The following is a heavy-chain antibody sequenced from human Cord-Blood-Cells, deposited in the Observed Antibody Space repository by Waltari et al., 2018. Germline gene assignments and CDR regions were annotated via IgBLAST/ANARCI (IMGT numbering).Heavy chain of an antibody. J-gene: IGHJ3*02. CDR2: NYYSGST. D-gene: IGHD3-3*01. V-gene: IGHV4-39*01. CDR1: GGSIRSSSYY. Sequence: QLQLQESGPGLVKPSETLSLTCTVSGGSIRSSSYYWGWIRQPPGKGLEWIGSNYYSGSTYYNPSLKSRVTISVDTSKNQFSLKLSSVTAADTAVYYCARHESYYDDAFDIWGQGTMVTVSS. CDR3: ARHESYYDDAFDI.